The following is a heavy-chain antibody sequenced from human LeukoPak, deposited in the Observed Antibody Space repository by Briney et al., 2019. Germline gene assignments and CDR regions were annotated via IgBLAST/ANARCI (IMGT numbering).Heavy chain of an antibody. D-gene: IGHD1-1*01. CDR2: ITNDGRST. CDR3: ARQRAGGVDY. J-gene: IGHJ4*02. V-gene: IGHV3-74*01. CDR1: GFALSDYW. Sequence: GGSLRLSCAASGFALSDYWMHWVRQGPGKGLVWVPLITNDGRSTTYADSVRDRFTISRDTAKNTMYLQMNSLRAEDAAVYYCARQRAGGVDYWGQGTLVTVSS.